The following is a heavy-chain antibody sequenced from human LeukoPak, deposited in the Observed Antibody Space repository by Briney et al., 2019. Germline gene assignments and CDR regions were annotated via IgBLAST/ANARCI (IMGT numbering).Heavy chain of an antibody. CDR3: TTDPQTYYYGSGSYLDYYYYYGMDV. CDR1: GFTFSNAW. D-gene: IGHD3-10*01. J-gene: IGHJ6*02. V-gene: IGHV3-15*01. Sequence: GSLRLSCAASGFTFSNAWMSWVRQAPGKGLEWVGRIKSKTDGGTTDYAAPVKGRFTISRDDSKNTLYLQMNSLKTEDTAVYYCTTDPQTYYYGSGSYLDYYYYYGMDVWGQGTTVTVSS. CDR2: IKSKTDGGTT.